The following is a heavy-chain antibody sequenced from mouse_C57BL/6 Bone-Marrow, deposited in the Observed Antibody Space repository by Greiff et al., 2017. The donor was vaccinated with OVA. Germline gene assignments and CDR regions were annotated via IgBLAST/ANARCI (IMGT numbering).Heavy chain of an antibody. CDR3: ARHRYYCSGAYYAMDY. J-gene: IGHJ4*01. V-gene: IGHV5-9*01. CDR2: ISGGGGNT. D-gene: IGHD1-1*01. CDR1: GFTFSSYT. Sequence: EVKLVESGGGLVKPGGSLKLSCAASGFTFSSYTMSWVRQTPEKRLGWVATISGGGGNTYYPDSVKGRFTLSRDNAKNTLYLQMSSLRSEDTALYYCARHRYYCSGAYYAMDYWGQGTSVTVSS.